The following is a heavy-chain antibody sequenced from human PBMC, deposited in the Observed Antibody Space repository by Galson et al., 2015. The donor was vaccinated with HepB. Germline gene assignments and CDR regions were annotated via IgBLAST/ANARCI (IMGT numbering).Heavy chain of an antibody. D-gene: IGHD3-9*01. J-gene: IGHJ6*02. Sequence: SLRLSCAASGFTFSRFSMIWVRQAPGEGLEWVSYISSSSDTIYYADSVKGQFTISRDNAKNSLYLQLNSLRAEDTAVYFCARAWLYGMDVWGQGTTVTVSS. CDR2: ISSSSDTI. CDR3: ARAWLYGMDV. V-gene: IGHV3-48*04. CDR1: GFTFSRFS.